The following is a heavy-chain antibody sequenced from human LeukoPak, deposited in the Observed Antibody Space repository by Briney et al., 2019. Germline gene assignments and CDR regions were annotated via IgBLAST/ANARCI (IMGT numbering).Heavy chain of an antibody. Sequence: PGGSLRLSCAASGFSLSDFAMPWVRQAPGRGLEWVGHIRSKGNNYATSYAASMRGRFTISRDDSKNTAFLHMNSLKTEDTAMYYCTRTLSCGGDCYHWDYWGQGTLVTASS. J-gene: IGHJ4*02. CDR3: TRTLSCGGDCYHWDY. D-gene: IGHD2-21*02. CDR1: GFSLSDFA. CDR2: IRSKGNNYAT. V-gene: IGHV3-73*01.